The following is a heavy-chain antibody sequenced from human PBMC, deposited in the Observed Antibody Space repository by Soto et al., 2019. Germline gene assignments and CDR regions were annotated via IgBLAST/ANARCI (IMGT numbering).Heavy chain of an antibody. J-gene: IGHJ4*02. CDR1: GFTFSSYE. CDR2: ISSSGSTI. Sequence: VQLVESGGGLVQPGGSLRLSCAASGFTFSSYEMNWVRQAPGKGLEWVSYISSSGSTIYYADSVKGRFTISRDNAKNSLYLQMNSLRAEDTAVYYCARGNVLWLAVGFDYWGQGTLVTVSS. V-gene: IGHV3-48*03. CDR3: ARGNVLWLAVGFDY. D-gene: IGHD6-19*01.